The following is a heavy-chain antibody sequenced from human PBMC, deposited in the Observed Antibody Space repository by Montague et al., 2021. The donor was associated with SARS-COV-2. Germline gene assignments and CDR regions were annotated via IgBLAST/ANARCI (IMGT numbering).Heavy chain of an antibody. J-gene: IGHJ4*02. V-gene: IGHV4-34*01. CDR2: INHRGTS. Sequence: SETLSLTCAVYAGSFSDYYWTWIRQPPGKGLEWVGEINHRGTSNYNTSLKSRVSISVDTSKNQFSLYLSSVTAADTAVYYCARGRQHFNMIVVVITGGEYYFEYWGQGTLVTVA. CDR3: ARGRQHFNMIVVVITGGEYYFEY. CDR1: AGSFSDYY. D-gene: IGHD3-22*01.